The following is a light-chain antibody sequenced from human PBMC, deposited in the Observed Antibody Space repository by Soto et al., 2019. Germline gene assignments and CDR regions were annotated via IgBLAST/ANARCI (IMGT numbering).Light chain of an antibody. CDR3: QQYENIPT. V-gene: IGKV1-33*01. CDR2: DAS. Sequence: DIHMTQSPSSLSASVGHIFTITCQARQNIKNYLNWYQQKPGRAPKLLIYDASNLEAGVPSRFRGSGSGTDFTFTISSLQPEDIATYYCQQYENIPTFGQGTRLEIK. J-gene: IGKJ5*01. CDR1: QNIKNY.